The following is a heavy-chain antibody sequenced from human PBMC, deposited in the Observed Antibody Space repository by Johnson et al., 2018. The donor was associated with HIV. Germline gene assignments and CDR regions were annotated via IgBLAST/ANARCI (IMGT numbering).Heavy chain of an antibody. Sequence: VQLVESGGGLVKPGGSLRLSCAASGFTFSDYYMSWIRQAPGKGLEWVSYISSSGSTIYYADSVKGRFTISRDNSKNTLYLQMNSLRAEDTAVYYCARASSIAARGADAFDIWGQGTMVTVSS. CDR3: ARASSIAARGADAFDI. J-gene: IGHJ3*02. CDR2: ISSSGSTI. D-gene: IGHD6-6*01. CDR1: GFTFSDYY. V-gene: IGHV3-11*04.